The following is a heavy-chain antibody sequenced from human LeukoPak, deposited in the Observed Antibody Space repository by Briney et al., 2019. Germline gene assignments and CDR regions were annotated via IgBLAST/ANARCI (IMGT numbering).Heavy chain of an antibody. J-gene: IGHJ3*02. V-gene: IGHV4-59*11. CDR2: IYYSGST. CDR1: GGSISSHY. D-gene: IGHD7-27*01. CDR3: AKTNWGAFDI. Sequence: SETLSLTCTVSGGSISSHYWSWIRQPPGKGLEWIGYIYYSGSTNYNPSLKSRVTISVDTSKNQFSLKLSSVTAADTAVYYCAKTNWGAFDIWGQGTMVTVSS.